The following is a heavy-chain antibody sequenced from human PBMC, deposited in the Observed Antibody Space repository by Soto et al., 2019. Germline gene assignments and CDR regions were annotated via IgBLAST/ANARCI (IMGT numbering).Heavy chain of an antibody. CDR1: GFTFSSYA. Sequence: QVQLVESGGGVVQPGRSLRLSCAASGFTFSSYAMHWVRQAPGKGLEWVAVISYDGSNKYYADSVKGRFTISRDNSKNTLYLQMNSRRAEDTSVYYCARDALASGYSSSPATYWGQGTLVTVSS. CDR3: ARDALASGYSSSPATY. CDR2: ISYDGSNK. J-gene: IGHJ4*02. D-gene: IGHD6-6*01. V-gene: IGHV3-30-3*01.